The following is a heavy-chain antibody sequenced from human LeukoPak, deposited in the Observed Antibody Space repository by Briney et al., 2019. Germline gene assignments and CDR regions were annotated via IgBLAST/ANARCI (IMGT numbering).Heavy chain of an antibody. Sequence: GGSLRLSCAASGFTFSIYWMSWVRQAPGKGLEWVANIKVDGSEKYYVDSVKGRFTISRDNAKNSLYLQMNSLRAEDTAVYYCARGLPYYDVWGQGTLDTVSS. V-gene: IGHV3-7*01. CDR2: IKVDGSEK. CDR1: GFTFSIYW. D-gene: IGHD3-10*02. CDR3: ARGLPYYDV. J-gene: IGHJ4*02.